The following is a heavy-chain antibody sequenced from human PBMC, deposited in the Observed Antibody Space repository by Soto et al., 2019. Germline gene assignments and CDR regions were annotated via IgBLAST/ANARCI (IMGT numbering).Heavy chain of an antibody. D-gene: IGHD6-25*01. CDR3: AADLDAQYQFSGFAH. J-gene: IGHJ4*02. Sequence: QIQLVQSGPEEKKPGTSVRVSCKTSGFTFTPSAVQWVRQARGQRLEWIGWIVVGTGNTEYAQNFHERVTITRDMSTSTVYLEMRSLTSEDTAVYYCAADLDAQYQFSGFAHWGQGTLVTVSS. V-gene: IGHV1-58*01. CDR1: GFTFTPSA. CDR2: IVVGTGNT.